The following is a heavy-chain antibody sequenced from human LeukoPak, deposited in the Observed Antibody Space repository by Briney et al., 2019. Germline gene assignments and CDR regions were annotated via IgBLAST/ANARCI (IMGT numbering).Heavy chain of an antibody. D-gene: IGHD2-8*02. CDR3: AKDGHYCTATTCFSSWFDP. Sequence: GGSLRLSCAASGFSFNEFTMHWLRQAPGKGLEWVALIGWGGDTTFYAESVKGRFTVSRDNGKNSLFLQMNSLKTEDTAFYYCAKDGHYCTATTCFSSWFDPWGQGTLVTVSS. CDR2: IGWGGDTT. CDR1: GFSFNEFT. J-gene: IGHJ5*02. V-gene: IGHV3-43*01.